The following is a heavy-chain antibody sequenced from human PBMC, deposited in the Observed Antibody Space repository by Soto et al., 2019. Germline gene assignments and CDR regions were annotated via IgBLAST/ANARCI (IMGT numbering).Heavy chain of an antibody. CDR3: APHTLDTGMPSGY. Sequence: QVQLLQSGAEVREPGASVKVSCKASGYTFTNYGVTWVRQAPGQALEWMGWIGGYKGNTNYAQKLQGRVTLTTDTSTSTAYRELRSLRSDDTAVYYCAPHTLDTGMPSGYWGQGTLVTVSS. CDR1: GYTFTNYG. D-gene: IGHD5-18*01. V-gene: IGHV1-18*01. CDR2: IGGYKGNT. J-gene: IGHJ4*02.